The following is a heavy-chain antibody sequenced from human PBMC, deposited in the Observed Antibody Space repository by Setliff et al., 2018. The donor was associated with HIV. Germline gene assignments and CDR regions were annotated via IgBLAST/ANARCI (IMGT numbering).Heavy chain of an antibody. Sequence: GGSLRLSCAASGFTFSNYAIHWVRQAPGKGLEWVGFIRSEAYGGTTEYAASVRGRFTISRDDSKSIAYLQMNSLKNEDTAVYYCTPTDYGGSDYWGQGTLVTVSS. D-gene: IGHD4-17*01. CDR2: IRSEAYGGTT. J-gene: IGHJ4*02. CDR3: TPTDYGGSDY. V-gene: IGHV3-49*04. CDR1: GFTFSNYA.